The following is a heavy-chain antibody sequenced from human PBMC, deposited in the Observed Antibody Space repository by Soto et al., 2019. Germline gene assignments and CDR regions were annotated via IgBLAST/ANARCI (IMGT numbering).Heavy chain of an antibody. CDR1: GFTFSSYN. Sequence: PGGSLRLSCAASGFTFSSYNMNWVRQAPGKGLEWVSGISWNSGSIGYADSVKGRFTISRDNSKNSLYLQMNSLRAEDTAVYYCAKDPFIAVAGTPWYYFDYWGQGTLVTVSS. J-gene: IGHJ4*02. CDR2: ISWNSGSI. V-gene: IGHV3-48*01. D-gene: IGHD6-19*01. CDR3: AKDPFIAVAGTPWYYFDY.